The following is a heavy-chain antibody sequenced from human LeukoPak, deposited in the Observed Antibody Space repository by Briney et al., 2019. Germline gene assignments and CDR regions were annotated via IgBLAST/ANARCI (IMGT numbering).Heavy chain of an antibody. CDR3: ARGRGYNAFDI. CDR2: INHSGST. J-gene: IGHJ3*02. CDR1: GGSFSGYY. V-gene: IGHV4-34*01. Sequence: SETLSLTCAVYGGSFSGYYWSWIRQPPGKGLEWIGEINHSGSTNYNPSLKSRVTISVDTSKNQFSLKLSSVTAADTAVYSCARGRGYNAFDIWGQGTMVTVSS. D-gene: IGHD5-18*01.